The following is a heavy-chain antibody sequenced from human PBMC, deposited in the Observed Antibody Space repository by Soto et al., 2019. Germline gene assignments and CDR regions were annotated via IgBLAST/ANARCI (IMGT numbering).Heavy chain of an antibody. CDR1: GFTFSNYT. D-gene: IGHD3-10*01. CDR2: ISYDEIDK. J-gene: IGHJ4*02. V-gene: IGHV3-30*04. CDR3: AGRSGSSDY. Sequence: QVHLVESGGGVVQPGRSLRLSCAASGFTFSNYTMHWVRQAPGKGLEWVALISYDEIDKYFADAVKGRFTISRDNSKNTLYLQMDSLRAEDTAAYYCAGRSGSSDYWGRGTLVTVSS.